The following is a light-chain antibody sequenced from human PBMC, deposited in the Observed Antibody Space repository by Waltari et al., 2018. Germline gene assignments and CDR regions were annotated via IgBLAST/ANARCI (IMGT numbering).Light chain of an antibody. Sequence: SSSAIRSVSSNLAWYQQKPGQAPRLLIYGASTRATGIPARFSGSGSVTEFTLTISSLQSEDFAVYYCQQYNNWPGTFGQGTRLEIK. J-gene: IGKJ5*01. CDR2: GAS. CDR1: RSVSSN. V-gene: IGKV3-15*01. CDR3: QQYNNWPGT.